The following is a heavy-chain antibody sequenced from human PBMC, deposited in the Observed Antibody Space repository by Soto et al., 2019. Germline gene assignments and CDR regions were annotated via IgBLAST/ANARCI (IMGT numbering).Heavy chain of an antibody. Sequence: QVHLVQSGAEVKKPGASVKVSCKASGYTSTTYGISWVRQAPEQGLEWMGWISAYNGNTKYAQKFQDRVTMTTDTSTSTAYMELRSLTSDDTAMYYCARCSRYIAARNDAFDIWGRGTMVTVSS. J-gene: IGHJ3*02. D-gene: IGHD6-6*01. CDR1: GYTSTTYG. CDR3: ARCSRYIAARNDAFDI. V-gene: IGHV1-18*01. CDR2: ISAYNGNT.